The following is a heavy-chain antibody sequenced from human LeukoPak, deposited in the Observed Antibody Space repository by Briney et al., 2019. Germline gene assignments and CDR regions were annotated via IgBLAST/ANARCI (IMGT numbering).Heavy chain of an antibody. J-gene: IGHJ5*02. V-gene: IGHV4-61*02. CDR2: IYTSGST. Sequence: TTSETLSLTCTVSGGSISSGSYYWSWIRQPAGKGLEWIGRIYTSGSTKYNPSLKSRVTISVDTSKNQFSLKLSSVTAADTAVYYCARYYYDSSGYYDTPNWFDPWGQGTLVTVSS. D-gene: IGHD3-22*01. CDR1: GGSISSGSYY. CDR3: ARYYYDSSGYYDTPNWFDP.